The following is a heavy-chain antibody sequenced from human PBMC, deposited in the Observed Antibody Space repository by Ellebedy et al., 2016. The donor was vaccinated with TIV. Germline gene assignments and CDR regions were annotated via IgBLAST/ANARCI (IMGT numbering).Heavy chain of an antibody. CDR3: AKDQGRVSEQPDLFDY. CDR2: ISGSGGST. V-gene: IGHV3-23*01. Sequence: GGSLRLSWAASGFTFSSYAMSWVRQAPGKGLEWVSAISGSGGSTYYGDSVKGRFTISRDNSKNTLYLQMNSLRAEDTAVYYCAKDQGRVSEQPDLFDYWGQGTLVTVSS. D-gene: IGHD6-13*01. CDR1: GFTFSSYA. J-gene: IGHJ4*02.